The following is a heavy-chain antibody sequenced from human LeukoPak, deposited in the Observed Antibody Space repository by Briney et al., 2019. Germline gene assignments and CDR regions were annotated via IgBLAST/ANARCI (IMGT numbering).Heavy chain of an antibody. D-gene: IGHD3-10*01. CDR1: GFTFSSYE. CDR2: ISSRGSTI. J-gene: IGHJ4*02. CDR3: ARVDNYYYGSGNTIDY. V-gene: IGHV3-48*03. Sequence: GGSLRLSCAASGFTFSSYEMNWVRQAPGKGLEWVSYISSRGSTIYYADSVKGRFTISRDNAKNSLYLQMNSLRAEDTAVYYCARVDNYYYGSGNTIDYWGQGTLVTVSS.